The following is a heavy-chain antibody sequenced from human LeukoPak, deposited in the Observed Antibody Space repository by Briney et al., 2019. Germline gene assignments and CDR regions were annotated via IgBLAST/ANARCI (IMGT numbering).Heavy chain of an antibody. V-gene: IGHV3-21*01. Sequence: PGGSLRLSCAASGFTFSSYSMNWVRQAPGKGLEWVSSISSSSSYIYYADSVKGRFTISRDNAKNSLYQQMNSLRAEDTAVYYCAREPGQLGTFDYWGQGTLVTVSS. CDR2: ISSSSSYI. J-gene: IGHJ4*02. CDR1: GFTFSSYS. D-gene: IGHD7-27*01. CDR3: AREPGQLGTFDY.